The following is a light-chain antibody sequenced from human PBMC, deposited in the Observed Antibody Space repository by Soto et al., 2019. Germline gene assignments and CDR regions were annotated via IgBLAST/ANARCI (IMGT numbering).Light chain of an antibody. J-gene: IGKJ5*01. CDR2: ADS. CDR1: QSVSGY. V-gene: IGKV3-11*01. Sequence: EIVFTQSPATLSLSPGETATLSCRASQSVSGYIGWYQQKPGQAPRLLIYADSNRATGIPARFSGSGSGTDFTLTISSLEPEDSAVYYCQQYGNLMYTFGQGTRLEIK. CDR3: QQYGNLMYT.